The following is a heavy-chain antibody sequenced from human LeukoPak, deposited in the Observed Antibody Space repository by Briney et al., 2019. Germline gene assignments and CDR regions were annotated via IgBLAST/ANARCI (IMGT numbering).Heavy chain of an antibody. CDR1: GFTFSSYA. CDR2: ISGSGGST. D-gene: IGHD6-19*01. J-gene: IGHJ4*02. CDR3: AKDLEQWLASNFDY. V-gene: IGHV3-23*01. Sequence: GGSLRLSCAASGFTFSSYAMSWVRQAPGKGLEWVSAISGSGGSTYCADSVKGRFTISRDNSKNTLYLQMNSLRAEDTAVYYCAKDLEQWLASNFDYWGQGTLVTVSS.